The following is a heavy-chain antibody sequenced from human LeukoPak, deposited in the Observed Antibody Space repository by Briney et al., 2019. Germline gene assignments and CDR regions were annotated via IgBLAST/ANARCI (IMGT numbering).Heavy chain of an antibody. CDR2: IIPIFGTA. Sequence: SVKVSCKASGGTFSSYAISWVRQAPGQGLEWMGGIIPIFGTANYAQKFQGRVTITTDESTSTAHMELSSLRSEDTAVYYCASSHYDFWSGYYTSFDYWGQGTLVTVSS. CDR1: GGTFSSYA. D-gene: IGHD3-3*01. CDR3: ASSHYDFWSGYYTSFDY. J-gene: IGHJ4*02. V-gene: IGHV1-69*05.